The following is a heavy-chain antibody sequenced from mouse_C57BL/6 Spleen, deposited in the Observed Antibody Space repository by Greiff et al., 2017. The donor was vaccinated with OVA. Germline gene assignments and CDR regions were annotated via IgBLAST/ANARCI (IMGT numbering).Heavy chain of an antibody. CDR2: IHPNGGST. D-gene: IGHD1-1*01. CDR3: ARLTAVESHWYFDV. Sequence: QVQLQQPGAELVKPGASVKLSCKASGYTFTSYWMHWVKQRPGQGLEWIGMIHPNGGSTNYNEKFKSKATLTVDKSSSTAYMQLSSLTSEDSAVYYCARLTAVESHWYFDVWGTGTTVTVSS. V-gene: IGHV1-64*01. J-gene: IGHJ1*03. CDR1: GYTFTSYW.